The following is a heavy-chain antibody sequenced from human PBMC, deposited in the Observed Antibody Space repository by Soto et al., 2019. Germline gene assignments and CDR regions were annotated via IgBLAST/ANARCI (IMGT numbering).Heavy chain of an antibody. CDR3: ARDNPDGGYYF. CDR1: GGAFSSYA. D-gene: IGHD3-22*01. V-gene: IGHV1-69*06. J-gene: IGHJ4*02. CDR2: IIPIFGTA. Sequence: SVKGYCKASGGAFSSYAISLVRQAPGQGLEWMGGIIPIFGTANYAQKFQGRVTITADKSTSTAYMELSSLRSEDTAVYYCARDNPDGGYYFWGQGTMVTVSS.